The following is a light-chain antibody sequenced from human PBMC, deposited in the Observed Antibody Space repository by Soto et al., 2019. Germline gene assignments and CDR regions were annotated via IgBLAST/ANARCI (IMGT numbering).Light chain of an antibody. J-gene: IGLJ1*01. V-gene: IGLV1-44*01. CDR3: SAWDDSLNGYV. Sequence: QSALTQPPSASGTPGQRGPISCSGSSSNIGTNTVNWYQHLPGTAPKLLIYSNNQRASGVPDRFSGSTSGTSASLAISGLQSEDEADYYCSAWDDSLNGYVFGTGTKLTVL. CDR2: SNN. CDR1: SSNIGTNT.